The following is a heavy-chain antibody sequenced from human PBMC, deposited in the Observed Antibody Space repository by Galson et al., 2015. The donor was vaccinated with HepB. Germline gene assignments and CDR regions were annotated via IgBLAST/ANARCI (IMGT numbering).Heavy chain of an antibody. J-gene: IGHJ4*02. CDR2: ISYDGSNK. V-gene: IGHV3-30*18. D-gene: IGHD6-13*01. CDR3: AKDGYLYSSSWYPFDY. Sequence: SLRLSCAASGFTFSSYGMHWVRQAPGKGLEWVAVISYDGSNKYYADSVKGRFTISRDNSKNTLYLQMNSLRAEDTAMYYCAKDGYLYSSSWYPFDYWGQGTLVTVSS. CDR1: GFTFSSYG.